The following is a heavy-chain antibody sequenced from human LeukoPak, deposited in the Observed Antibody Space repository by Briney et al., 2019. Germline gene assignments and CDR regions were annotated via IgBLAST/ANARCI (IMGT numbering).Heavy chain of an antibody. J-gene: IGHJ4*02. Sequence: GGSLRLSCEASGFTASSNYMSWVRQAPGKGLEWVSVIYSGGSTYYADSVKGRFTISRDNSKNTLYLQMNSLRAEDTAVYYCARDSPYDSSGYYDYWGQGTLVTVSS. CDR3: ARDSPYDSSGYYDY. CDR1: GFTASSNY. V-gene: IGHV3-53*01. CDR2: IYSGGST. D-gene: IGHD3-22*01.